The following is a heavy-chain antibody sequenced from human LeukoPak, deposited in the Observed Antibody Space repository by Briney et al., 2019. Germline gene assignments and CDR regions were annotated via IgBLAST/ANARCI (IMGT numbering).Heavy chain of an antibody. CDR3: ASRGGCSSTSCNNWFDP. CDR2: IYYSGST. CDR1: GGSISSRSYY. V-gene: IGHV4-39*07. J-gene: IGHJ5*02. Sequence: SETLSLTCTVPGGSISSRSYYWGWIRQPPGKGLEWIGSIYYSGSTYYNPSLKTRVTISVDTSKNHFSLKLSSVTAADTAVYYCASRGGCSSTSCNNWFDPWGQGTLVTVSS. D-gene: IGHD2-2*01.